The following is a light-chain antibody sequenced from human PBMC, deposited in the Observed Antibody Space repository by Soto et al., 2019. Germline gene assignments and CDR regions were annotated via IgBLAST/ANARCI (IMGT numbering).Light chain of an antibody. CDR3: ATWDYSPRDMV. Sequence: QSVLTQPPSASGTPGQRVTIYCSGSSSNIGSNAVNWYQQLPGTAPKLLIYNTNQRPSGAPDRFSGSKSGTSASLAISGLQSEDEADYYCATWDYSPRDMVFGGGTQLTVL. CDR1: SSNIGSNA. J-gene: IGLJ2*01. CDR2: NTN. V-gene: IGLV1-44*01.